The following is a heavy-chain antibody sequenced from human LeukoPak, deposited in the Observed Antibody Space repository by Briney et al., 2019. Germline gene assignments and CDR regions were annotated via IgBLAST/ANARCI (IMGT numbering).Heavy chain of an antibody. CDR1: GFTISSYW. J-gene: IGHJ4*02. Sequence: GGSLRLSCAASGFTISSYWMSWVRQAPGKGLEWVSVIYSGGSTYYADSVKGRFSISRDNSKNTLYLQMNSLRAEDTAVYYCARELDIAAADYWGQGTLVTVSS. V-gene: IGHV3-66*01. D-gene: IGHD6-13*01. CDR3: ARELDIAAADY. CDR2: IYSGGST.